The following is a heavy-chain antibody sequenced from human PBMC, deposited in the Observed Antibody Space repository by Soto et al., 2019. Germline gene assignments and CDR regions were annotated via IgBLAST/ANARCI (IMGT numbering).Heavy chain of an antibody. CDR3: ARDGYYDSSGYYYPYYYGMDV. CDR1: GGSISSGGYY. Sequence: SETLSLTCTVSGGSISSGGYYWSWIRQHPGKGLEWIGYIYYSGSTYYNPSLKSRVTISVDTSKNQFSLKLSSVTAADTAVYYCARDGYYDSSGYYYPYYYGMDVWGQGTTVTVSS. CDR2: IYYSGST. D-gene: IGHD3-22*01. J-gene: IGHJ6*02. V-gene: IGHV4-31*03.